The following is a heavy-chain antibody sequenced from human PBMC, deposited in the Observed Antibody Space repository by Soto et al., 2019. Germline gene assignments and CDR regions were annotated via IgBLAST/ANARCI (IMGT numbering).Heavy chain of an antibody. V-gene: IGHV1-69*06. D-gene: IGHD3-22*01. Sequence: GASVKVSCKDSGGTFSSYAISWVRQAPGQGLEWMGGIIPIFGTANYAQKFQGRVTITADKSTSTAYMELRSLRSEDTAVYYCARKVPYYYDSSGQRDAFDIWGQGTMVTVSS. CDR1: GGTFSSYA. CDR2: IIPIFGTA. CDR3: ARKVPYYYDSSGQRDAFDI. J-gene: IGHJ3*02.